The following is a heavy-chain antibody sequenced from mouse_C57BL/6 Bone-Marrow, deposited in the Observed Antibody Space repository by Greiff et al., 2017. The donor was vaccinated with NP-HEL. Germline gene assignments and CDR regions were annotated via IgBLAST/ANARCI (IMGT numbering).Heavy chain of an antibody. CDR3: AREGSSGPWFAY. Sequence: QVQLKQPGAELVMPGASVKLSCKASGYTFTSYWMHWVKQRPGQGLEWIGEIDPSDSYTNYNQKFKGKSTLTVDKSASTAYLQLSSRTAEDSAVYYCAREGSSGPWFAYWGQGTLVTVSA. D-gene: IGHD3-2*02. V-gene: IGHV1-69*01. CDR2: IDPSDSYT. J-gene: IGHJ3*01. CDR1: GYTFTSYW.